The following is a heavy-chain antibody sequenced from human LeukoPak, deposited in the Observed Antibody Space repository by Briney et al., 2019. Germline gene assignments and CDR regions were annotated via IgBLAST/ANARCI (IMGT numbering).Heavy chain of an antibody. V-gene: IGHV3-15*01. CDR1: GFTFSNAW. D-gene: IGHD2-2*01. CDR3: TTSVPVVVPAAESSCFDY. J-gene: IGHJ4*02. Sequence: TGGSLRLSCAASGFTFSNAWMSWVRQAPGKGLEWVGRIKSKTDGGTTDYAAPVKGRFTISRDDSKNTLYLQMNSLKTEDTAVYYCTTSVPVVVPAAESSCFDYWGQGTLVTVSS. CDR2: IKSKTDGGTT.